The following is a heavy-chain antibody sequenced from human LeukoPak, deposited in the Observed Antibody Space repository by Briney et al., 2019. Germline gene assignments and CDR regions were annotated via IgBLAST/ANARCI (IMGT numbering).Heavy chain of an antibody. CDR3: ARYASGSYFRGIDY. V-gene: IGHV4-39*07. CDR2: MDYSGNT. D-gene: IGHD1-26*01. J-gene: IGHJ4*02. Sequence: SETLSLTCTVSGGSISSGTYHWGWIRQPPGKGLEWIGSMDYSGNTYYNPSLKSRLTVSIDTSKNQFSLKLNSVTAADTAVYYCARYASGSYFRGIDYWGQGTLVTVSS. CDR1: GGSISSGTYH.